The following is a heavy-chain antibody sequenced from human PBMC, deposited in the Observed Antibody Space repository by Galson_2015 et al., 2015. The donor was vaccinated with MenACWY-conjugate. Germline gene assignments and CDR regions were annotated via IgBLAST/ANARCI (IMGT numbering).Heavy chain of an antibody. V-gene: IGHV1-18*01. D-gene: IGHD4-17*01. CDR2: SAYNGNT. CDR3: ARDYGDDTYGMDV. J-gene: IGHJ6*02. Sequence: SAYNGNTNYAQKLQGRVTMTTDTSTSTAYMELRSLRSDDTSVYYCARDYGDDTYGMDVWGQGTTVTVSS.